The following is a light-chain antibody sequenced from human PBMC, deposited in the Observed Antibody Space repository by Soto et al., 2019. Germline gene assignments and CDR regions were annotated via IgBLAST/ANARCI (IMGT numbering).Light chain of an antibody. CDR3: QTWDSSTGV. Sequence: SYELTQPTSVSVSPGQTASITCSGDELGDKYVCWYQQKPGQSPVMVIYEDRKRPSGIPERFSGSNSGNTATLTISGTQTMDEADYYCQTWDSSTGVFGTGTKLTVL. V-gene: IGLV3-1*01. CDR2: EDR. J-gene: IGLJ1*01. CDR1: ELGDKY.